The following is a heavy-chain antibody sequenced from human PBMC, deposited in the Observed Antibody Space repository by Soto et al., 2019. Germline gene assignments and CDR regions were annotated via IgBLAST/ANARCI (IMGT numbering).Heavy chain of an antibody. CDR2: INHSGST. CDR3: ARGAGVFRGYCSSTSCLSGYYMDV. V-gene: IGHV4-34*01. Sequence: SETLSLTCAVYGGSFSGYYWSWIRQPPGKGLEWIGEINHSGSTNYNPSLKSRVTISVDTSKNQFSLKLSSVTAADTAVYYCARGAGVFRGYCSSTSCLSGYYMDVWGKGTTVTVSS. CDR1: GGSFSGYY. D-gene: IGHD2-2*01. J-gene: IGHJ6*03.